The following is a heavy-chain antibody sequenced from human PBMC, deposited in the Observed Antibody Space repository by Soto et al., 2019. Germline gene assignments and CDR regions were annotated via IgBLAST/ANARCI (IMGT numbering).Heavy chain of an antibody. V-gene: IGHV1-69*01. Sequence: QVQLVQSGAEVKKPGSSVKVSCKASGGTFSSYAISWVRQAPGQGLEWMGGISPIFGTANYAQKFQGRVTITADESTSTAYMELSRLRSEETAVYYCASHFQGRAGYSYGQYYYYGMDVWGQGTTVTVSS. CDR2: ISPIFGTA. CDR1: GGTFSSYA. CDR3: ASHFQGRAGYSYGQYYYYGMDV. J-gene: IGHJ6*02. D-gene: IGHD5-18*01.